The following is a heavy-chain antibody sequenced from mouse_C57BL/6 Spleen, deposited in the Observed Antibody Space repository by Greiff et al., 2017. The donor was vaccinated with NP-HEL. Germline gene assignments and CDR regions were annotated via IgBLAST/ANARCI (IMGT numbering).Heavy chain of an antibody. Sequence: QVQLKQPGAELVKPGASVKVSCKASGYTFTSYWMHWVKQRPGQGLEWIGRIHPSDSDTNYNQKFKGKATFTVAKSSSTAYMQLSSLTSEDSAVYYCAIHGYWFAYWGQGTLVTVSA. CDR1: GYTFTSYW. CDR2: IHPSDSDT. CDR3: AIHGYWFAY. D-gene: IGHD2-2*01. J-gene: IGHJ3*01. V-gene: IGHV1-74*01.